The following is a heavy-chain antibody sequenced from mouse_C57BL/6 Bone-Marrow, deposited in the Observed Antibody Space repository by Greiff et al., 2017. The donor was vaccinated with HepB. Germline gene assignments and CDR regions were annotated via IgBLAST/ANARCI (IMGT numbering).Heavy chain of an antibody. CDR2: IYPSDSET. V-gene: IGHV1-61*01. Sequence: QVQLQQPGAELVRPGSSVKLSCKASGYTFTSYWMDWVKQRPGQGLEWIGNIYPSDSETHYNQKFKDKATLTVDKSSSTAYMHLSSLTSGDSAVYYCAAITTVAYYCDYWGQGTTLTVSS. CDR3: AAITTVAYYCDY. D-gene: IGHD1-1*01. CDR1: GYTFTSYW. J-gene: IGHJ2*01.